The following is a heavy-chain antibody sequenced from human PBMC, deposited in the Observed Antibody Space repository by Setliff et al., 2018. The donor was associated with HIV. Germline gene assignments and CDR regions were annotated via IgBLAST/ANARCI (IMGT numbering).Heavy chain of an antibody. J-gene: IGHJ3*02. CDR2: INPSGGRT. CDR1: GYTFTNYY. CDR3: ARCYYDSSGPTAAFDI. Sequence: ASVKVSCKASGYTFTNYYIYWVRQAPGQGLEWMGLINPSGGRTSYAQKFQGRLTMTRDTSRSTVYMELSSLRSEDTAVYYCARCYYDSSGPTAAFDIWGQGTVVTVSS. V-gene: IGHV1-46*01. D-gene: IGHD3-22*01.